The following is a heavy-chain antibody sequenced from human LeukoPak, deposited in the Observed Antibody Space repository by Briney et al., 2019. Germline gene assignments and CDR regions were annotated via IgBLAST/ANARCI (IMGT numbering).Heavy chain of an antibody. CDR2: IKQDGSEK. CDR3: ARESSSSWYSFDY. D-gene: IGHD6-13*01. Sequence: GVSLRLSCAASGFTFSSYWMSWVRQAPGKGLEGVANIKQDGSEKYYVDSVKGRFTISRDNAKNSLYLQMNSLRAEDTAVYYCARESSSSWYSFDYWGQGTLVTVSS. CDR1: GFTFSSYW. J-gene: IGHJ4*02. V-gene: IGHV3-7*01.